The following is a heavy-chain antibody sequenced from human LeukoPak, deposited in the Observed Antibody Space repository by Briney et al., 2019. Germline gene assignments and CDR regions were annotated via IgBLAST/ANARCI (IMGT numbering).Heavy chain of an antibody. D-gene: IGHD4-17*01. CDR1: GYTFTAYY. CDR3: ARDRGHDSGDY. Sequence: GASVKVSCKASGYTFTAYYIHWVRQAPGQGLEWVGRLNPNTGGTYYAQEFQGRVTLTRDTSITTAYMELSRLRSDDTAMYYCARDRGHDSGDYWGQGSLLTVSS. V-gene: IGHV1-2*06. CDR2: LNPNTGGT. J-gene: IGHJ4*02.